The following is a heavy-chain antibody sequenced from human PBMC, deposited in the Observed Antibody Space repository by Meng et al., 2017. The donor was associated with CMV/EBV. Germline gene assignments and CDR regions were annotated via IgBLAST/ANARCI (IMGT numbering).Heavy chain of an antibody. CDR2: INHSGST. CDR3: ARPYYDILTDYYYYYGMDV. CDR1: GGSFSGYY. V-gene: IGHV4-34*01. J-gene: IGHJ6*02. Sequence: SETLSLTCAVYGGSFSGYYWSWIRQPPGKGLEWIGEINHSGSTNYNPSLKSRVTISVDTSKNQFSLKLSSVTAADTAVYYCARPYYDILTDYYYYYGMDVWGQGTTVTVSS. D-gene: IGHD3-9*01.